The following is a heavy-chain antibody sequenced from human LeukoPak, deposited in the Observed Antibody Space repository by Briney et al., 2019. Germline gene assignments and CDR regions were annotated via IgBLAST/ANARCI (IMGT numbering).Heavy chain of an antibody. D-gene: IGHD2-2*01. CDR3: ARDFVVVVPAAMRFYYYYGMDV. J-gene: IGHJ6*02. V-gene: IGHV3-20*04. CDR2: INWNGGST. CDR1: GFTFDDYG. Sequence: PGGSLRLSCAASGFTFDDYGMSWVRQAPGKGLEWVSGINWNGGSTGYADSVKGRFTISRDNAKNSPYLQMNSLRAEDTAVYYCARDFVVVVPAAMRFYYYYGMDVWGQGTTVTVSS.